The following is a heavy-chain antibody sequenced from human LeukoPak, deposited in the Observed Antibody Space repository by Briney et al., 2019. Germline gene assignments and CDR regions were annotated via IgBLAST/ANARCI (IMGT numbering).Heavy chain of an antibody. CDR2: IYSDGTAT. D-gene: IGHD1-26*01. CDR3: ARGGSPPEALGDAFDI. CDR1: GFTFSSYW. J-gene: IGHJ3*02. V-gene: IGHV3-74*01. Sequence: GGSLRLSCAASGFTFSSYWMHWVRQAPGKGLVWVSRIYSDGTATTYADSVKGRFTISRDNAKNTLYLQVNSLRDEDAAVYYCARGGSPPEALGDAFDIWGQGTMVTVS.